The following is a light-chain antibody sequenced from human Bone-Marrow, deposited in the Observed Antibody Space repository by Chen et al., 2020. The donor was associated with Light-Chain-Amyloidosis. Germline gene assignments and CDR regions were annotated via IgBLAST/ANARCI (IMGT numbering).Light chain of an antibody. Sequence: DIQMTQSPSSLSATVGDRVTITCRASESISNSLNWYQQRPGEAPKLLIYDSSTLQSGVPSRFSCRGSGSGTEFTLTIISLQPEDFATYYCQQTYSSRYTFGQGTKLEIK. J-gene: IGKJ2*01. CDR2: DSS. CDR3: QQTYSSRYT. CDR1: ESISNS. V-gene: IGKV1-39*01.